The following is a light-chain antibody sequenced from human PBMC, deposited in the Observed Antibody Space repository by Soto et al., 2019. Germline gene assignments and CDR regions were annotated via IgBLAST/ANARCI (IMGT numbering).Light chain of an antibody. J-gene: IGKJ1*01. CDR2: GAS. V-gene: IGKV3D-15*01. Sequence: EVVMTQPPGTLSLSPGERATLSCRAIQSVSNNYLAWYQQKPGQAPRLLIYGASNRATGIPDRFSGGGSGAEYTLTISSLQSEDFAVYYCQQYYNWPPWTFGLGTKVDIK. CDR3: QQYYNWPPWT. CDR1: QSVSNN.